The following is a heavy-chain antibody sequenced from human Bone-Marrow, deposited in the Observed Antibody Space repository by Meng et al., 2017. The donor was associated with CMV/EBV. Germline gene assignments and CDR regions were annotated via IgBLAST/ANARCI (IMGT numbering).Heavy chain of an antibody. V-gene: IGHV3-74*01. CDR2: INSDGSST. Sequence: GGSLRLSCAASGFTFSSYWMYWVRQAPGKGLVWVSRINSDGSSTSYADSVKDRFTISRDNAKNTLYLQMNSLRAEDTAVYYCARVVVSRAPYFDFWGQGTLVTVSS. D-gene: IGHD2-15*01. CDR3: ARVVVSRAPYFDF. J-gene: IGHJ4*02. CDR1: GFTFSSYW.